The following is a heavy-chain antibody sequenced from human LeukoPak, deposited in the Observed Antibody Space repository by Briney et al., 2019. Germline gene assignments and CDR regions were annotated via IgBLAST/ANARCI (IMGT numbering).Heavy chain of an antibody. V-gene: IGHV1-2*02. D-gene: IGHD2-2*01. CDR3: ARGYCSSTSCYSRYNWFDP. CDR2: INPNSGGT. J-gene: IGHJ5*02. Sequence: GASVKVSCKASGYTFTGYYMHWVRQAPGQGLEWMGWINPNSGGTNYAQKFQGRVTTTRDTSISTAYMELSRLRSDDTAVYYYARGYCSSTSCYSRYNWFDPWGQGTLVTVSS. CDR1: GYTFTGYY.